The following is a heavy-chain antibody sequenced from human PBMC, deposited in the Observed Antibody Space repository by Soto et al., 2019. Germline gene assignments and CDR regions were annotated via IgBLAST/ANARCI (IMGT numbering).Heavy chain of an antibody. V-gene: IGHV1-8*02. D-gene: IGHD3-16*01. CDR2: MNPGSGDT. CDR3: ARMATFGSFTWFAP. J-gene: IGHJ5*02. Sequence: GASVKVSSKACGGSFSSYASSWVQQSTGQGLEWMGWMNPGSGDTGYAQKFQGRVTMTRDISIATAYMELSSLRSDDTAIYYCARMATFGSFTWFAPWRQRTLVTVPS. CDR1: GGSFSSYA.